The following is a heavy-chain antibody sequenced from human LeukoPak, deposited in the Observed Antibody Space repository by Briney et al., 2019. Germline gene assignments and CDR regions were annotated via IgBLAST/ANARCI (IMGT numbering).Heavy chain of an antibody. CDR3: ARERQQLGLDY. Sequence: PSQTLSLTCTVSVGSICSGGYYWRWIRQHPGKGLEWIGYIYYSGSTYYNPSLKSRVTISVDTSKNQFSLKLSSVTASDTAVEYCARERQQLGLDYWGQGTLVTVSS. CDR2: IYYSGST. J-gene: IGHJ4*02. V-gene: IGHV4-31*03. D-gene: IGHD6-13*01. CDR1: VGSICSGGYY.